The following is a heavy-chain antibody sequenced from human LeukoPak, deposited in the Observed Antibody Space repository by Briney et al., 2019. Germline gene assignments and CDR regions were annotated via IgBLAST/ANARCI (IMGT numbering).Heavy chain of an antibody. V-gene: IGHV4-4*07. J-gene: IGHJ1*01. CDR3: ARAHSGLYLDA. Sequence: SETLSLTCTVSGGSLGTFYWSWLRQSAGKGLEYIGRIHPTGSTNYKPSLKSRVTMSIDTSKNQFSLTLQFVTAADTALYFCARAHSGLYLDAWGQGTLVTVSS. CDR2: IHPTGST. D-gene: IGHD6-19*01. CDR1: GGSLGTFY.